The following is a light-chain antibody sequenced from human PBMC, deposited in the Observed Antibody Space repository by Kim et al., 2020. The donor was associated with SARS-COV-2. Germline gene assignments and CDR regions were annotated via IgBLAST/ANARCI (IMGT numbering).Light chain of an antibody. Sequence: DIQMTQSPSTLSASVGDRVTITCRASQSISSWLAWFQQKPRKAPKLLIYKVSTLEFGVPSRFSGSGSGTEFTLTISSLQPDDFATYYCQQYSDYWWTFGQGTKVDIK. CDR1: QSISSW. J-gene: IGKJ1*01. CDR2: KVS. V-gene: IGKV1-5*03. CDR3: QQYSDYWWT.